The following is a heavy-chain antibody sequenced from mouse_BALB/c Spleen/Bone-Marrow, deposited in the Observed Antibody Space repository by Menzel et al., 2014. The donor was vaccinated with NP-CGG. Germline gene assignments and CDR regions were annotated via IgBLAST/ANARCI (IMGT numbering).Heavy chain of an antibody. Sequence: EVMLVESGGGLVKSGGSLKLSCAASGFSFSNYGMSCVRQTPEKRLEWVATISGDGRYTFYSDSVKGRFTISRDNAKNNLYLQLSSLRSEDTALYYCARHAYYDQTEVSFVYWGQGTLVTVSA. D-gene: IGHD2-4*01. CDR1: GFSFSNYG. CDR2: ISGDGRYT. J-gene: IGHJ3*01. CDR3: ARHAYYDQTEVSFVY. V-gene: IGHV5-9-2*01.